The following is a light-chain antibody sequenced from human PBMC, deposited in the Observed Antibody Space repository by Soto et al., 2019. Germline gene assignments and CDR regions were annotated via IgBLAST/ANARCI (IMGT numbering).Light chain of an antibody. CDR3: ETWDSSLSAAV. CDR1: SPNIGNDY. Sequence: QSVLTQPPSVSAAPGQKVAISCSGSSPNIGNDYVSWYQQLPGTAPKLLIYENNKRPSGIPDRFSRSKSGTSATLGITGLQSGDEADYYCETWDSSLSAAVFGGGTQLTVL. J-gene: IGLJ7*01. V-gene: IGLV1-51*02. CDR2: ENN.